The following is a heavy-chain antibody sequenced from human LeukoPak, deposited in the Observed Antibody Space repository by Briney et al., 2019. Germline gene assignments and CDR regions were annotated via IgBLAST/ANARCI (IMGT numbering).Heavy chain of an antibody. J-gene: IGHJ4*02. D-gene: IGHD3-22*01. V-gene: IGHV1-8*01. CDR3: ARVTYDSSGYSRLFDY. CDR2: MNPNSGNT. Sequence: ASVKVSCKASGGTFTSYDINWVRQATGQGLEWMGWMNPNSGNTGYAQKFQGRVTMTRNTSISTAYMELSSLRSEDTAVYYCARVTYDSSGYSRLFDYWGQGTLVTVSS. CDR1: GGTFTSYD.